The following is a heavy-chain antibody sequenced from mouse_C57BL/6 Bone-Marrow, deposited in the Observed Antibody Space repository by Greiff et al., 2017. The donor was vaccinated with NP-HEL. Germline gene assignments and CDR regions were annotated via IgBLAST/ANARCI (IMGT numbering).Heavy chain of an antibody. D-gene: IGHD2-4*01. J-gene: IGHJ3*01. Sequence: DVHLVESGGDLVKPGGSLKLSCAASGFTFSSYGLSWVRQTPDNRLEWVATISSGGSYTYYPDSVKGRFTISRDNAKNTLYLQMSSLKSEDTAMYYCASPYDYDVAWFAYWGQGTLVTVSA. CDR3: ASPYDYDVAWFAY. CDR1: GFTFSSYG. CDR2: ISSGGSYT. V-gene: IGHV5-6*01.